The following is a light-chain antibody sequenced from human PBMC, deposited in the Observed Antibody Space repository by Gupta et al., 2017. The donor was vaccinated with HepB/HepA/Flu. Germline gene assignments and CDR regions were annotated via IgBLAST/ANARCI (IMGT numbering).Light chain of an antibody. CDR3: QQSYTTPLT. Sequence: DTQVTQSPSSLSASVGDRVTITCRASQIISNYLNWYQQKPGKAPQLLIYGASTLTNGVPSRFSGSGSGTDFTLTISSLQPEDFATYYCQQSYTTPLTFGAGTKVEI. CDR1: QIISNY. V-gene: IGKV1-39*01. CDR2: GAS. J-gene: IGKJ1*01.